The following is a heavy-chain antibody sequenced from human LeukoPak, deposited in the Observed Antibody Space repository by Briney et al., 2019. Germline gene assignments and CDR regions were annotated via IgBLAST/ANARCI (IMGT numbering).Heavy chain of an antibody. V-gene: IGHV3-11*01. J-gene: IGHJ4*02. CDR1: RFIFSDYY. CDR2: ISSSSDTI. D-gene: IGHD5-24*01. CDR3: ARTQRDGYNRPFDY. Sequence: GGSLRLSCAASRFIFSDYYMTWLRQAPGKGLEWISYISSSSDTIYYADSVKGRFTISRDNAKNSLFLQMNSLRAEDTAVYYCARTQRDGYNRPFDYWGQGTLVTVSS.